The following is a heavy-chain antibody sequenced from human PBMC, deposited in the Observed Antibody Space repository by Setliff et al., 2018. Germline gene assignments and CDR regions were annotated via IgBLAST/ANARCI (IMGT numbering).Heavy chain of an antibody. J-gene: IGHJ4*02. CDR2: VSDNNGNT. CDR3: ARINFYVSSGFYYASDY. Sequence: GASVKVSCKTSGYLLTSYGLTWVRQAPGQGLEWMAWVSDNNGNTYYAQNFQGRLTMTTDTSTSTAYMELKDLTSDDTALYYCARINFYVSSGFYYASDYWGQGTLVTVSS. D-gene: IGHD3-22*01. CDR1: GYLLTSYG. V-gene: IGHV1-18*01.